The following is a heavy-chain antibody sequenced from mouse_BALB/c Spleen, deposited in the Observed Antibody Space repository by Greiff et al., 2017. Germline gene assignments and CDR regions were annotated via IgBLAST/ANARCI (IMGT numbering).Heavy chain of an antibody. D-gene: IGHD1-1*01. Sequence: EVKLVESGGGLVQPGGSRKLSCAASGFTFSSFGMHWVRQAPEKGLEWVAYISSGSSTIYYADTVKGRFTISIDNPKNTLFLQMTSLRSEDTAMYYCSRHYYGSSYWFAYWGQGTLVTVSA. CDR1: GFTFSSFG. V-gene: IGHV5-17*02. CDR2: ISSGSSTI. J-gene: IGHJ3*01. CDR3: SRHYYGSSYWFAY.